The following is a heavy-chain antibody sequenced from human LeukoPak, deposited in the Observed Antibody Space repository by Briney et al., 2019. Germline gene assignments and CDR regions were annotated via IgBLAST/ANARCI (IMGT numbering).Heavy chain of an antibody. J-gene: IGHJ4*02. D-gene: IGHD3-22*01. Sequence: GGSLRLSCAVSGFTFSTFAMNWVRHAPGKGLEWVSSLSDSAVSSYYADSVKGRFTISRDNSKNTLYLQMNSLRAEDTATYYCAKAPDSSGFPSYFDSRGQGTLVAVSA. CDR2: LSDSAVSS. CDR1: GFTFSTFA. CDR3: AKAPDSSGFPSYFDS. V-gene: IGHV3-23*01.